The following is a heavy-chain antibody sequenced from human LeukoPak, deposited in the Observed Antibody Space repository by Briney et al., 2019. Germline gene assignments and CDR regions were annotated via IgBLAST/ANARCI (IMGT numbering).Heavy chain of an antibody. J-gene: IGHJ3*02. V-gene: IGHV1-18*04. CDR3: ARSDWLSTSDAFDI. Sequence: ASVKVSCKASGYTFTSYGISWVRQAPGQGPEWMGWISAYNGNTNYAQKLQGRVTMTTDTSTSTAYMELRSLRSDDTAVYYCARSDWLSTSDAFDIWGQGTMVTVSS. CDR2: ISAYNGNT. CDR1: GYTFTSYG. D-gene: IGHD3-9*01.